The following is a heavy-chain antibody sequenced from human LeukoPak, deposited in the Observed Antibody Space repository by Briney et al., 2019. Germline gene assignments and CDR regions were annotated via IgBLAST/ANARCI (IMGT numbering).Heavy chain of an antibody. CDR2: IYYSGST. J-gene: IGHJ4*02. D-gene: IGHD6-19*01. CDR3: AGNGHSSGFDY. V-gene: IGHV4-59*01. Sequence: SETLSLTCTVSGGSISSYYWSWIRQPPGKGLEWIGYIYYSGSTNYSPSLKSRVTISVDTSKNQFSLKLSSVTAADTAVYYCAGNGHSSGFDYWGQGTLVTVSS. CDR1: GGSISSYY.